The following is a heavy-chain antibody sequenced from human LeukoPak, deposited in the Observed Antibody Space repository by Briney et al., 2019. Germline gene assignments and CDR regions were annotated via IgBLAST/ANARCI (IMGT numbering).Heavy chain of an antibody. J-gene: IGHJ2*01. CDR1: GFTFSSYT. V-gene: IGHV3-23*01. Sequence: PGGSLRLFCAASGFTFSSYTMSWVRQAPGKGLEWVSAISGSGGSTYYADSVKGRFTISRDNSKNTLYLQMNSLRAEDTALYYCAKGRTYYWFFDLWGRGTLVTVSS. D-gene: IGHD3/OR15-3a*01. CDR2: ISGSGGST. CDR3: AKGRTYYWFFDL.